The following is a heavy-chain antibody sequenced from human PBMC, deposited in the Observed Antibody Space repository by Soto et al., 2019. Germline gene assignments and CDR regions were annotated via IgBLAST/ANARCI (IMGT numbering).Heavy chain of an antibody. CDR2: ISDSGNT. Sequence: SETLSLTCSVSGGSISSFYWSWVRQPPGKGLESIGYISDSGNTNYNPSLKSRVTISVDTSKNQVSLNLKNVSAADTAVYFCARGGASSWYDWFDPWGQGILVTVSS. V-gene: IGHV4-59*01. CDR1: GGSISSFY. D-gene: IGHD6-13*01. CDR3: ARGGASSWYDWFDP. J-gene: IGHJ5*02.